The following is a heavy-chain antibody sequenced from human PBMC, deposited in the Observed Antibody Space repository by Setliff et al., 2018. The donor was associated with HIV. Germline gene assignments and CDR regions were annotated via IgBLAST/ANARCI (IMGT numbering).Heavy chain of an antibody. J-gene: IGHJ3*02. Sequence: SETLSLTCTVSGGSFYSTSYYWAWIRQPPGKELEWIGSVYFSASTYYNPSLKSRITISVDTSRSQFSLKLRSVTAADTAVYYCARHKANFDFYAFDIWGQGTMVTVSS. CDR2: VYFSAST. CDR1: GGSFYSTSYY. CDR3: ARHKANFDFYAFDI. V-gene: IGHV4-39*01. D-gene: IGHD3-3*01.